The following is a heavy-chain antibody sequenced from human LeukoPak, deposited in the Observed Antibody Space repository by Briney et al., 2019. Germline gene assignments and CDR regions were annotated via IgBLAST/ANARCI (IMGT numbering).Heavy chain of an antibody. D-gene: IGHD3-10*01. CDR3: ARDRIDYGSGSYYFDY. Sequence: PSETLSLTCTVSGDSISSGDYYWSWIRQPAGKGLEWIGRISSSGSTNYNPSLKSRVTISIDMSKNQFSLKLSSVTAADTAVYYCARDRIDYGSGSYYFDYWGQGTLVTVSS. J-gene: IGHJ4*02. CDR2: ISSSGST. CDR1: GDSISSGDYY. V-gene: IGHV4-61*02.